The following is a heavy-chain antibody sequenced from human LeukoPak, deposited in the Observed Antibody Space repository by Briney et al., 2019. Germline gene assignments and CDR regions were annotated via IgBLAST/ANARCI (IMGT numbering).Heavy chain of an antibody. CDR3: ARDVNWEYYDSSGLDF. V-gene: IGHV3-23*01. J-gene: IGHJ4*02. Sequence: GGTLRLSCAASGFTFSSYGMSWVRQAPGKGLEWVSAISGSGGSTYYADSVKGRFTISRDNSKNTLYLQMNSLRAEDTAVYYCARDVNWEYYDSSGLDFWGQGTLVTVSS. D-gene: IGHD3-22*01. CDR1: GFTFSSYG. CDR2: ISGSGGST.